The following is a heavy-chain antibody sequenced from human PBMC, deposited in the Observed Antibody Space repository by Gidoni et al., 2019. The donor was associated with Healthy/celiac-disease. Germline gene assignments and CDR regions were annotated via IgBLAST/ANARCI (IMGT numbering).Heavy chain of an antibody. CDR2: ISYDGSNK. Sequence: QVQLVESGGGVVQPGRSPRLSCAASGFPFSSYGRHWVRQAPGKGLEWVAVISYDGSNKYYADSVKGRFTISRDNSKNTLYLQMNSLRAGDTAVYYCAREFEYSSYYMDVWGKGTTVTVSS. CDR3: AREFEYSSYYMDV. J-gene: IGHJ6*03. D-gene: IGHD6-6*01. V-gene: IGHV3-30*03. CDR1: GFPFSSYG.